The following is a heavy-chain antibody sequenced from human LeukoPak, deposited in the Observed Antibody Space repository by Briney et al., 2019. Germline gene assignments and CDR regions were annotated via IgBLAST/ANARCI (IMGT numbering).Heavy chain of an antibody. V-gene: IGHV4-39*07. D-gene: IGHD1-20*01. CDR2: MYYSGNT. Sequence: SETLSLTCSVSGGSISSSSYYWGWIRQPPGKGLEWIGSMYYSGNTDYNPSLKSRVTISADTSKNQFSLKLSSVTAADTAVYYCARSMYNWKAYDAFDIWGQGPMVTVSS. CDR3: ARSMYNWKAYDAFDI. J-gene: IGHJ3*02. CDR1: GGSISSSSYY.